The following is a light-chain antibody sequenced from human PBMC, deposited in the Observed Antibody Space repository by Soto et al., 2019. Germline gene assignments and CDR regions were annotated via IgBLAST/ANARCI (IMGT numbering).Light chain of an antibody. CDR3: QESYSTPFT. Sequence: DIQMTQSPSSLSASVGDRVTITCRASQYISIYLNWYQQKPGKAPKLLIYAASNLQSGVPSRFSGSGSGTDFTLTISRLQPEDFATYYCQESYSTPFTFGPGTKVDI. CDR1: QYISIY. J-gene: IGKJ3*01. V-gene: IGKV1-39*01. CDR2: AAS.